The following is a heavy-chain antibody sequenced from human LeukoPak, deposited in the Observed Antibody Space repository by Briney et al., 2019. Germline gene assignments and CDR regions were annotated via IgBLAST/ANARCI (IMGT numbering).Heavy chain of an antibody. V-gene: IGHV3-7*03. CDR2: IKQDGSEK. Sequence: GSLRLSCAASGFTFSSYWMSWVRQAPGKGLEWVANIKQDGSEKYYVDSVKGRFTISRDNAKNSLYLQMNSLRAEDTAVYYCARDQRSWNGDWFDPWGQGTLVTVSS. CDR3: ARDQRSWNGDWFDP. D-gene: IGHD1-1*01. J-gene: IGHJ5*02. CDR1: GFTFSSYW.